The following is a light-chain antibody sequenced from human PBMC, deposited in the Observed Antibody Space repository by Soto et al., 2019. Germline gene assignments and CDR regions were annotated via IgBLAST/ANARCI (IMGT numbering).Light chain of an antibody. V-gene: IGLV2-23*01. CDR2: EGS. CDR3: CSYAGSGTLV. J-gene: IGLJ3*02. CDR1: SSDVGSYNL. Sequence: QSVLTQPASVSGSPGQSITISCTGTSSDVGSYNLVSWYQQHPGKAPKLMIYEGSKRPSGVSNRFSGSKSDYTASLTISGLQAEDEADYYCCSYAGSGTLVFGGGTKLTVL.